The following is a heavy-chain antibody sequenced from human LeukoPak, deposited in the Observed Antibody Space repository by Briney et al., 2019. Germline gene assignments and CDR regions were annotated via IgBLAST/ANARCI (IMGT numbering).Heavy chain of an antibody. V-gene: IGHV3-7*01. CDR3: ARELNGLDP. J-gene: IGHJ5*02. D-gene: IGHD2-8*01. Sequence: GGSLRLSCAASGFTFSSYWMSWVRQAPGKGREWVANIKQDGSEKYYVDSVKGRFTISRDNAKNSLYLQMNRLRAEDTAVYSCARELNGLDPWGQGTLVTVSS. CDR1: GFTFSSYW. CDR2: IKQDGSEK.